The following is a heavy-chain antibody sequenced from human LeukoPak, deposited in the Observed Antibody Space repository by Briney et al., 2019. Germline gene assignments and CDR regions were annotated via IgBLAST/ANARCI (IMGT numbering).Heavy chain of an antibody. V-gene: IGHV3-7*02. J-gene: IGHJ6*02. Sequence: GGSLRLSCATSGFTFSSIWMSWVRQAPGKGLEWVANIKHDGSETNYVDSVKGRFTISRDNAKNSLHLQMNSLRVEDTAVYYCAKNGGPHGMDVWGQGTTVSVSS. CDR1: GFTFSSIW. CDR2: IKHDGSET. CDR3: AKNGGPHGMDV. D-gene: IGHD3-16*01.